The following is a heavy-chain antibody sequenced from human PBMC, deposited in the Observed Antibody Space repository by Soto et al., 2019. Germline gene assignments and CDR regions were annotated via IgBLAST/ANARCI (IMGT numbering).Heavy chain of an antibody. CDR3: ARRIFGSRTANDY. D-gene: IGHD3-3*01. J-gene: IGHJ4*02. Sequence: VQLVESGGGLVQPGGSLRLSCAASGFTFSGRWMHWVRQAPGKGLFWVSRINGDGSGTRYADFVKGRFTISRDDAKNTLFLQMNGLRAEDTTVNYCARRIFGSRTANDYWGQGDLVTVSS. CDR1: GFTFSGRW. CDR2: INGDGSGT. V-gene: IGHV3-74*01.